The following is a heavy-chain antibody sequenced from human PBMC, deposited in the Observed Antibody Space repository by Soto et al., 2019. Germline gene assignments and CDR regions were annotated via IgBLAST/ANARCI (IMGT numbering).Heavy chain of an antibody. CDR3: VGSRQKVTSGFDF. CDR2: MYYSGST. V-gene: IGHV4-31*03. J-gene: IGHJ4*02. Sequence: QAQLQESGPGLVRPSQTLSLTCTVSGASISSDGYYWGWIRQHPGQGLEYIAYMYYSGSTYYNPSHKSRVTVSVEASRHKFSLTPRSVTAADTAMYYCVGSRQKVTSGFDFWGQGALVTVSS. CDR1: GASISSDGYY.